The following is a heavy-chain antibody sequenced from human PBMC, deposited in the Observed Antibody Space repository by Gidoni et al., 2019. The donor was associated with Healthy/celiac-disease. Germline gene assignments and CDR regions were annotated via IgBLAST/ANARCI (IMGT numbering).Heavy chain of an antibody. Sequence: EVQLVESGGGLVQPGGSLRLSCAASGFPVSSNYMSWVRQAPGKGLEWVSVIYSGGSTYYADSVKGRFTISRDNSKNTLYLQMNSLRAEDTAVYYCARDREVRGVMRGMDVWGQGTTVTVSS. CDR1: GFPVSSNY. CDR2: IYSGGST. D-gene: IGHD3-10*01. J-gene: IGHJ6*02. V-gene: IGHV3-66*01. CDR3: ARDREVRGVMRGMDV.